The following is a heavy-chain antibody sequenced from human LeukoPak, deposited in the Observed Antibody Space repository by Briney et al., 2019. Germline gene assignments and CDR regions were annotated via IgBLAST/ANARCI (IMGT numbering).Heavy chain of an antibody. J-gene: IGHJ4*02. CDR1: GGSISSYY. CDR3: ARDIGGRYSWYYFDY. Sequence: SETLSLTCTVSGGSISSYYWNWIRQPPGKGLEWIGYMYYSGSTNYNPSLKSRVTMSVDTSKNHFSLKMSSVTAADTAVYYCARDIGGRYSWYYFDYWGQGTLVTVSS. V-gene: IGHV4-59*01. CDR2: MYYSGST. D-gene: IGHD2-8*01.